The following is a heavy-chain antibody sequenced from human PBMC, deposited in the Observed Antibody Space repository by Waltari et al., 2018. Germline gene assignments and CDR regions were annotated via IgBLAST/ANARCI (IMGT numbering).Heavy chain of an antibody. Sequence: QVQLLQSGAEVKEPGASVKVSCRASGYSFTSVGISWVRLGPGQGLEWVGWVSPLNGKTNYAHTVQDRVTMTTDTSTSTAYMELRSLRFDDTAVYFCATDNLNAFHNWGQGTLVTVSS. CDR2: VSPLNGKT. J-gene: IGHJ4*02. CDR3: ATDNLNAFHN. CDR1: GYSFTSVG. V-gene: IGHV1-18*04. D-gene: IGHD1-20*01.